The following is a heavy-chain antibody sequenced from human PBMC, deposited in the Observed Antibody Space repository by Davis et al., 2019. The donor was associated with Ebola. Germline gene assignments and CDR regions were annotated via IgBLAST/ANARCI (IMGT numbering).Heavy chain of an antibody. CDR2: INSDGSST. Sequence: PGGSLRLSCAASGFTFSSYWMHWVRQAPGKGLVWVSRINSDGSSTSYADSVKGRFTISRDNAKNTLYLQMNSLRAEDTAVYYCARVGYYYDSSGYYTKFDYWGQGTLVTVSS. V-gene: IGHV3-74*01. CDR1: GFTFSSYW. J-gene: IGHJ4*02. D-gene: IGHD3-22*01. CDR3: ARVGYYYDSSGYYTKFDY.